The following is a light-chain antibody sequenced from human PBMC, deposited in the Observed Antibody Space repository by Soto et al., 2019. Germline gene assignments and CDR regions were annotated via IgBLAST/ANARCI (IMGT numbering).Light chain of an antibody. V-gene: IGLV1-51*01. J-gene: IGLJ1*01. CDR1: SSNIGNNY. Sequence: SVLTQPPSVSTAPGQKVTISFSGSSSNIGNNYVSCYQQLPGTAHKLLIYDNNKRPSGIPDRFSGSKSGTSATLGITGLQTGDEADYYCGTWDSSLSAYVFGPGTKVTV. CDR3: GTWDSSLSAYV. CDR2: DNN.